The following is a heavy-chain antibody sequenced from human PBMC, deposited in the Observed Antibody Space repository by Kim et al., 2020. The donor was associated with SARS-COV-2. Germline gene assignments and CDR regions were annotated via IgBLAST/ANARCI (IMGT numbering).Heavy chain of an antibody. V-gene: IGHV2-70*01. CDR2: IDWDDDK. CDR3: ARIYGEMATGLYYGMDV. Sequence: SGPTLVKPTQTLTLTCTFSGFSLSTSGMCVSWIRQPPGKALEWLALIDWDDDKYYSTSLKTRLTISKDTSKNQVVLTMTNMDPVDTATYYCARIYGEMATGLYYGMDVWGQGTTVTVSS. J-gene: IGHJ6*02. D-gene: IGHD5-12*01. CDR1: GFSLSTSGMC.